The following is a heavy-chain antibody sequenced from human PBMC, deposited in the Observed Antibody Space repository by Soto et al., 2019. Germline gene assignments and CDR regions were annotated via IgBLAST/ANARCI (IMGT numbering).Heavy chain of an antibody. CDR3: AKDHLTTTVTTVGY. V-gene: IGHV3-30*18. J-gene: IGHJ4*02. D-gene: IGHD4-17*01. CDR1: GFTFSNYG. CDR2: ISYHGSDK. Sequence: QVQLVESWGGVVQPGRSLRLSCAASGFTFSNYGMHWVRQAPGKGLEWVAVISYHGSDKYYADSVKGRFTISRDNSKNTLYLQMDSLRAEDTAVYYCAKDHLTTTVTTVGYWGQGTLVTVSS.